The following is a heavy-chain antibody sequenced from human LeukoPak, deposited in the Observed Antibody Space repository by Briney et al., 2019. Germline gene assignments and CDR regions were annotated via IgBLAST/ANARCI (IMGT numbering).Heavy chain of an antibody. CDR2: TYYRSKWYN. J-gene: IGHJ6*04. Sequence: PSQTLSLTCAISGDSVSSNSAAWNWIRQSPSRGLEWLGRTYYRSKWYNDYAVSEKSRITINPDTSKNQFSLQLNSVTPEDTAVYYCARALVVVTSYYYGMDVWGKGTTVTVSS. CDR3: ARALVVVTSYYYGMDV. CDR1: GDSVSSNSAA. V-gene: IGHV6-1*01. D-gene: IGHD2-21*02.